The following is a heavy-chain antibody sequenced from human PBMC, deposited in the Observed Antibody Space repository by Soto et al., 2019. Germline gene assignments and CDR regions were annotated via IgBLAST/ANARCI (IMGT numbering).Heavy chain of an antibody. CDR2: INPSAGST. CDR1: GYTFTNYA. D-gene: IGHD3-16*01. V-gene: IGHV1-46*03. Sequence: GASVKVSCKASGYTFTNYAMHWVRQAPGQGLEWMGIINPSAGSTSYAQKFQGRVTMTRDTSTSTVYMELSSLRSEDTAVYYCARERGDLRNFDYWGQGTLVTVSS. J-gene: IGHJ4*02. CDR3: ARERGDLRNFDY.